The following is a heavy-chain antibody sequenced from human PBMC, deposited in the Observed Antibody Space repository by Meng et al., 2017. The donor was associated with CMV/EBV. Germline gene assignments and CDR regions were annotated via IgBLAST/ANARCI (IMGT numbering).Heavy chain of an antibody. V-gene: IGHV3-33*06. Sequence: GESLKISCAASGFTFSSYGMHWVRQAPGKGLEWVAVIWYDGSNKYYADSVKGRFTISRDNSKNTLYPQMNSLRAEDTAVYYCAKDFRDIVVVPAAEQNYYYYGMDVWGQGTTVTVSS. J-gene: IGHJ6*02. CDR3: AKDFRDIVVVPAAEQNYYYYGMDV. CDR2: IWYDGSNK. D-gene: IGHD2-2*01. CDR1: GFTFSSYG.